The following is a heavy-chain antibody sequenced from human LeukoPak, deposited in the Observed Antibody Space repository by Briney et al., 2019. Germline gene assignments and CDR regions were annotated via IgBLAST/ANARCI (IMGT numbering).Heavy chain of an antibody. CDR3: ARCNYGSGSYYDDYYYYYYMDV. D-gene: IGHD3-10*01. V-gene: IGHV1-69*05. CDR1: GGTLSSYA. Sequence: GASVKVSCKASGGTLSSYAISWVRQAPGQGLEWMGGIIPIFGTANYAQKFQGRVTITTDESMSTAYMELSSLRSEDTAVYYCARCNYGSGSYYDDYYYYYYMDVWGKGTTVTVSS. J-gene: IGHJ6*03. CDR2: IIPIFGTA.